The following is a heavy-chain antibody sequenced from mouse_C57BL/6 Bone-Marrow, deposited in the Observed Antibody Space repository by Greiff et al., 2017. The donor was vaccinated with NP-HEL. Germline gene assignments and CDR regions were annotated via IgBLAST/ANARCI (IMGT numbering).Heavy chain of an antibody. V-gene: IGHV1-69*01. CDR2: IDPSDSYT. Sequence: QVQLQQPGAELVMPGASVKLSCKASGYTFTSYWMHWVKQRPGQGLEWIGEIDPSDSYTNYNQQFKGKSTLTVDKSSSTAYMQLSSLTSEDSAVYYCAREGLYYDHWYFDGWGTETTVTVSS. D-gene: IGHD2-4*01. CDR1: GYTFTSYW. J-gene: IGHJ1*03. CDR3: AREGLYYDHWYFDG.